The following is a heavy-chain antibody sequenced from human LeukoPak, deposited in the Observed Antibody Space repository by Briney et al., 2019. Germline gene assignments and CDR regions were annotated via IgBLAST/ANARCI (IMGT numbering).Heavy chain of an antibody. J-gene: IGHJ4*02. D-gene: IGHD3-10*01. V-gene: IGHV3-23*01. Sequence: GGTLRLSCAASGFTFSNHGMNWVRQAPGEGLEWVSGISPSGDITYYADSVKGRFTISRDNSKNTLYLEVISLTAEDTAVYYCAKDFLGYYGSGSYYVQRFFDYWGQGTLVTVSS. CDR2: ISPSGDIT. CDR3: AKDFLGYYGSGSYYVQRFFDY. CDR1: GFTFSNHG.